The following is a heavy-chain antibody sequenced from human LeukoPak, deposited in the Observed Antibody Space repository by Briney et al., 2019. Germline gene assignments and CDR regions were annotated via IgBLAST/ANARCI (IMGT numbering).Heavy chain of an antibody. CDR3: ARHAESSSSWYVPVY. Sequence: PSDTLSLTCIVSGGPIINTYWSWIRHAAGKALEWIGYFFYTGSSTYNPSLKSRVTISLDTSKNHISLKLPSVTAADTAVYYCARHAESSSSWYVPVYWGQGTLVTVS. V-gene: IGHV4-59*07. J-gene: IGHJ4*02. CDR2: FFYTGSS. CDR1: GGPIINTY. D-gene: IGHD6-13*01.